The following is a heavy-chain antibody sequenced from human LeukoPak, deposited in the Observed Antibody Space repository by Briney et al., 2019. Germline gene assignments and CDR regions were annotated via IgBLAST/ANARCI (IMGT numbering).Heavy chain of an antibody. V-gene: IGHV3-21*01. CDR2: ISSSSSYL. Sequence: PGGSLRLSCAASGFTFSSYSMNWVRQAPGKGLEWVSSISSSSSYLYYADSVKGRFTISRDNAKNSLYLQMNGLRAEDTAVYYCARVSSPRRTNYFDYWGQGTLVTVSS. CDR3: ARVSSPRRTNYFDY. J-gene: IGHJ4*02. D-gene: IGHD6-13*01. CDR1: GFTFSSYS.